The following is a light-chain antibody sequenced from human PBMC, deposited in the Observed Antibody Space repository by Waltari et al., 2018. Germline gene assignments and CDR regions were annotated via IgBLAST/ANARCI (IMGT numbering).Light chain of an antibody. CDR2: RDN. V-gene: IGLV1-47*01. CDR3: AAWDDVLSGVV. J-gene: IGLJ2*01. Sequence: QPVLIQPPSASGTPGQRVTISCSGSSSNIGSNYVYWCQQVPGTAPNPLMYRDNWRPSGVPDRFSGSKSGTSASLAISGVRSEDEADYHCAAWDDVLSGVVFGGGTKLIVL. CDR1: SSNIGSNY.